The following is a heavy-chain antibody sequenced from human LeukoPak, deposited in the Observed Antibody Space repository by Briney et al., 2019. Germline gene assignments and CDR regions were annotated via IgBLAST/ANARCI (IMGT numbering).Heavy chain of an antibody. CDR3: ARLFVWDGSYYGMDV. Sequence: SETLSLTCTVSGGSISSSSYYWGWIRQPPGKGLEWIGSIYYSGSTYYNPSLKSRVTISVDTSKNQFSLKLSSVTAADTAVYYCARLFVWDGSYYGMDVWGQGTTVTVSS. CDR1: GGSISSSSYY. J-gene: IGHJ6*02. V-gene: IGHV4-39*07. D-gene: IGHD5-24*01. CDR2: IYYSGST.